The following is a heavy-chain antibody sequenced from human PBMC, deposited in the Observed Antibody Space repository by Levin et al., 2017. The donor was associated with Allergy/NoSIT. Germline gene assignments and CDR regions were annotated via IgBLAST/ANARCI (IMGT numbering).Heavy chain of an antibody. V-gene: IGHV1-69*02. CDR3: AGRVPAATNLSGAFDI. CDR1: GGTFSRNT. J-gene: IGHJ3*02. CDR2: IIPLLGIV. Sequence: ASVKVSCKASGGTFSRNTVTWVRQAPGQGLEWMGRIIPLLGIVNHAQKFQGRVTITADKSTNTAYMELNSLTSDDTAVYYCAGRVPAATNLSGAFDIWGQGTMVTVSS. D-gene: IGHD2-2*01.